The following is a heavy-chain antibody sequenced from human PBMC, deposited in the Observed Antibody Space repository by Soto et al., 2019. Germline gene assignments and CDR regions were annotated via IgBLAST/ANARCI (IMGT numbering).Heavy chain of an antibody. D-gene: IGHD3-10*01. Sequence: ASVKVSCKASGYTFTGYYMHWVRQAPGQGLEWMGWINPNSGGTNYAQKFQGRVTMTRDTSISTAYMELSRLRSDDTAVYYCARDGYSYGSGSYDYWGQGTLVTVSS. J-gene: IGHJ4*02. CDR1: GYTFTGYY. V-gene: IGHV1-2*02. CDR2: INPNSGGT. CDR3: ARDGYSYGSGSYDY.